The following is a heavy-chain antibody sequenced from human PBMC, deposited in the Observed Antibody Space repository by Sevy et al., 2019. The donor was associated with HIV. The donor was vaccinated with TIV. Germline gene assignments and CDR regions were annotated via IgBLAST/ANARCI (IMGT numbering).Heavy chain of an antibody. V-gene: IGHV3-7*04. CDR1: GFTFSRYW. Sequence: GGSLRLSCAASGFTFSRYWMRWVRQAPGKGLEWVASIKHDGSEKYYVDSVKGRFSISIDNAKNSLYLQMSSLRAEDTALYYCARAHYDSSDYYSRPFDYWGQGTLVTVSS. J-gene: IGHJ4*02. D-gene: IGHD3-22*01. CDR3: ARAHYDSSDYYSRPFDY. CDR2: IKHDGSEK.